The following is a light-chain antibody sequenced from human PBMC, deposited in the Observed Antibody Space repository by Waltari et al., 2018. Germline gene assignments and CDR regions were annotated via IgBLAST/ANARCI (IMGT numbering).Light chain of an antibody. CDR1: QSVGNY. V-gene: IGKV1-39*01. J-gene: IGKJ4*01. Sequence: IQMTQSPSSLSASVGDRVTITCRANQSVGNYVNWYQHRPGQAPKVLIYAASTLQGGVPSRFSGSGSGTVFTLTINSLQPEDLSIYYCQQTYSAPLSFGGGTKVEMK. CDR2: AAS. CDR3: QQTYSAPLS.